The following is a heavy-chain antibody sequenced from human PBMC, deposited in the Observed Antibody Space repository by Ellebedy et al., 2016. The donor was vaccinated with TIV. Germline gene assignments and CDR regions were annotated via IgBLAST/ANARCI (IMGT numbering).Heavy chain of an antibody. J-gene: IGHJ3*02. D-gene: IGHD4-17*01. V-gene: IGHV3-7*01. CDR3: ARGDSLDYGDYEGDAFDI. Sequence: GGSLRLXCAASGFTFSSYWMNWVRQAPGKGLEWVANIKEDGSDKYYVDSVKGRFTISRDNAKNTLYLQMNSLRAEDTAVYYCARGDSLDYGDYEGDAFDIWGQGTMVTVSS. CDR1: GFTFSSYW. CDR2: IKEDGSDK.